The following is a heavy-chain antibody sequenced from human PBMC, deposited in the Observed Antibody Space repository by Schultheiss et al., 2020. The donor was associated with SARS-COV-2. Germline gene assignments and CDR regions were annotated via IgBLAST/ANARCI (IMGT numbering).Heavy chain of an antibody. Sequence: GGSLRLSCAASGFTFSTYGMHWVRQAPGKGLEWVAVISYGGSNKYYADSVKGRFTISRDNSKNTLYLQMNSLRAEDTAVYYCVREGLVQVQYFNLWGQGTLVTVSS. D-gene: IGHD6-19*01. V-gene: IGHV3-30-3*01. J-gene: IGHJ1*01. CDR1: GFTFSTYG. CDR2: ISYGGSNK. CDR3: VREGLVQVQYFNL.